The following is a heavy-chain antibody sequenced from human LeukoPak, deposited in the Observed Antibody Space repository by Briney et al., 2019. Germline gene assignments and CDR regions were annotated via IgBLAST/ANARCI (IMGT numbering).Heavy chain of an antibody. Sequence: SETLSLTCGVYGGSFRGYYWSWIRQSPGKGLEWIGEINHSGSTNYNPSLKSRVTISLDTSMKKFSLKLNPVTAADTAVYYCVSTERCSTTCPLDNWGQGTLVTVSS. D-gene: IGHD6-13*01. CDR2: INHSGST. V-gene: IGHV4-34*01. CDR3: VSTERCSTTCPLDN. CDR1: GGSFRGYY. J-gene: IGHJ4*02.